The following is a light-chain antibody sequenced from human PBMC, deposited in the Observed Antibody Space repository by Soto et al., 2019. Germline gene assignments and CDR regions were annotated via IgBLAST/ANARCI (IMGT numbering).Light chain of an antibody. CDR1: QSVGSN. J-gene: IGKJ5*01. V-gene: IGKV3-11*01. CDR3: QQRHNWPIT. Sequence: EIVLTHSAGTLSLSPGERATLYLRASQSVGSNLALFQQKPGQAPRLLIYGSSTRATGVPASFSGSGSGTDFTLTISGLEPADLGVYYCQQRHNWPITFGQVTRLEIK. CDR2: GSS.